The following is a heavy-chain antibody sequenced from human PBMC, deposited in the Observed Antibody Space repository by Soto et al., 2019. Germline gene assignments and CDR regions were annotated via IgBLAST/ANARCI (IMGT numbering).Heavy chain of an antibody. V-gene: IGHV1-3*01. CDR2: INAGNGNR. CDR3: ARGHLAGVPVASWFYYMDV. D-gene: IGHD3-10*01. Sequence: QVQLVQSGAEVEKPGASVKVSCKASGYTFTNYAVHWVRQAPGQRLEWMGWINAGNGNRRFSQNLHGRVTITRDTSARTVYMELSSLRSEDTAVYYCARGHLAGVPVASWFYYMDVWGKGTTVTVSS. J-gene: IGHJ6*03. CDR1: GYTFTNYA.